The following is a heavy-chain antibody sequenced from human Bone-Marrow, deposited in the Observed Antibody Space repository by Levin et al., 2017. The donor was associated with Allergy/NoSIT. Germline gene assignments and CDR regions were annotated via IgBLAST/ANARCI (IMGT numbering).Heavy chain of an antibody. Sequence: GESLKISCATSGFTFSMYDMHWVRQAPGKGLEWVTAISYDGSQKYYADSVKGRFTVSSDHSKNTLFLQMNSLRPEDTAVYYCRRGYGVNFDYWGQGSLVTVSS. J-gene: IGHJ4*02. CDR3: RRGYGVNFDY. CDR2: ISYDGSQK. V-gene: IGHV3-30*03. D-gene: IGHD5-18*01. CDR1: GFTFSMYD.